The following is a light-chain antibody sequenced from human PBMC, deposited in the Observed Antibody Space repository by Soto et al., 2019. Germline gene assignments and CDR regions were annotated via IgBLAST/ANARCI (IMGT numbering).Light chain of an antibody. J-gene: IGLJ3*02. V-gene: IGLV2-8*01. Sequence: QSALTQPPSASGSPGQSVTISCTGTSSDVGGYSYVSWYQQHPGKAPKLMLYEVNKRPSGVPDRFSGSKSGNTASLTVSGLRAEDEADYYCTSYAGSETVVIGGGTKLTVL. CDR2: EVN. CDR3: TSYAGSETVV. CDR1: SSDVGGYSY.